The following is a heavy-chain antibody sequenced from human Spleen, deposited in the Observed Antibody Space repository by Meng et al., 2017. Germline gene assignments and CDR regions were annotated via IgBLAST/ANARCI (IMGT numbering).Heavy chain of an antibody. CDR3: GIGGGYFFGEFRLGY. V-gene: IGHV3-33*08. CDR2: IWYDGSNT. CDR1: GFTFNTYE. Sequence: GESLKISCATSGFTFNTYEMNWVRQAPGKGLEWVAVIWYDGSNTHYADSVKGRFTISRDNSKNALYLQMSSLRAEDTAVYYCGIGGGYFFGEFRLGYWGQGTLVTVSS. J-gene: IGHJ4*02. D-gene: IGHD3-22*01.